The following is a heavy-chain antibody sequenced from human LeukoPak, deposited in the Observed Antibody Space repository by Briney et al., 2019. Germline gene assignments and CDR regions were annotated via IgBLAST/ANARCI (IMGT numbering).Heavy chain of an antibody. CDR1: GGSFSGYY. D-gene: IGHD3-9*01. CDR3: ARGGDYDILTSQIDY. Sequence: PSETLSLTCAIYGGSFSGYYWSWIRQPPGKGLEWIGSIYHTGSTYYNPSLKSRVTISIDTSKNQFSLKLSSVTAADTAVYYCARGGDYDILTSQIDYWGQGTLVTVSS. J-gene: IGHJ4*02. CDR2: IYHTGST. V-gene: IGHV4-34*01.